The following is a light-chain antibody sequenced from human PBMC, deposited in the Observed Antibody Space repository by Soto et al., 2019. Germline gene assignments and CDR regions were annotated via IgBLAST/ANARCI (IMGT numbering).Light chain of an antibody. V-gene: IGKV3-11*01. J-gene: IGKJ1*01. CDR2: DAS. Sequence: EIVLTQSPATLSLSPGERATLSCRASQSVSSYLAWYQQKPGQAPRLLIYDASNRATGIPARFSGSGSGTEFTLTISSLQSEDFAIYSCQQYNNWPPTFGQGTK. CDR1: QSVSSY. CDR3: QQYNNWPPT.